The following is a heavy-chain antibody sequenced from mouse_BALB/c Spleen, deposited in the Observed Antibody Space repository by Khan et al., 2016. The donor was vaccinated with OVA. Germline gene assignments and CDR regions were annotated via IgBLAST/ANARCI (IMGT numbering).Heavy chain of an antibody. V-gene: IGHV2-6-7*01. D-gene: IGHD2-10*01. CDR2: IWGDGST. Sequence: VQLQESGPGLVAPSQSLSITCTVSGFSLTGYGVNWVRQPPGKGLEWLGMIWGDGSTDYNSALKSRLSISKDNSKSQVFLKMNRLQTDDTARYYCTRAYYANYREAMDYWGQGTSVTVSS. CDR3: TRAYYANYREAMDY. CDR1: GFSLTGYG. J-gene: IGHJ4*01.